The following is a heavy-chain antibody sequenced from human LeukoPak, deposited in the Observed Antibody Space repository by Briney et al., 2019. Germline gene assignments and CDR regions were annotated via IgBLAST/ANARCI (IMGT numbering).Heavy chain of an antibody. CDR3: ASRKCSSTSCWES. CDR1: GFTFSAYG. V-gene: IGHV3-48*01. Sequence: GGSLRLSCAASGFTFSAYGINWVRQAPGKGLEWVSYISRSSSTIYYADSVKGRFTISRDNSKNTLYLQVNSLRAEDTAVYYCASRKCSSTSCWESWGQGTMVTVSS. CDR2: ISRSSSTI. J-gene: IGHJ3*01. D-gene: IGHD2-2*01.